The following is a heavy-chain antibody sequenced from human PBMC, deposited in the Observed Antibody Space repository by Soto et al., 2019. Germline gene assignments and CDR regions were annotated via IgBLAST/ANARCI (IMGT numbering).Heavy chain of an antibody. CDR2: ISTINSFT. CDR3: VKRLIPDSSSWYSHYYYGMDV. V-gene: IGHV3-11*06. J-gene: IGHJ6*02. CDR1: GFTFSNAW. D-gene: IGHD6-13*01. Sequence: GGSLRLSCAASGFTFSNAWMNWVRQAPGKGLEWVAYISTINSFTNYADSVKGRFTISRDNAKNSLYLQMNSLRAEDTAVYYCVKRLIPDSSSWYSHYYYGMDVWGQGTTVTVSS.